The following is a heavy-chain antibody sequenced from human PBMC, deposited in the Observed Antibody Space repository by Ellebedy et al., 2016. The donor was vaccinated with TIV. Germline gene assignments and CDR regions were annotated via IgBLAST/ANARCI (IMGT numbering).Heavy chain of an antibody. CDR2: IYYSGST. CDR1: GGSISSYY. J-gene: IGHJ4*02. V-gene: IGHV4-59*01. CDR3: SRGRVCYGESCAGEFGY. Sequence: SETLSLXXTVSGGSISSYYWSWIRQPPGKGLEWIGYIYYSGSTNYNPSLKSRVTISVDTSKNQFSLKLSSVTAADTAVYYCSRGRVCYGESCAGEFGYWGQGTLVTVSS. D-gene: IGHD4-17*01.